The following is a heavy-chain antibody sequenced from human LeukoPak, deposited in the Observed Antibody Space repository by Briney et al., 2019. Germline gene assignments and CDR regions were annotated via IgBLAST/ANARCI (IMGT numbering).Heavy chain of an antibody. Sequence: GGSLRLSCAASGFTFSSYGMHWVRQAPGKGLEWVAFIRYDGSNKYYADSVKGRFTISRDNSKNTLYLQMNSLRAEDTTVYYCAKDYGDYSFYFDYWGQGTLVTVSS. CDR3: AKDYGDYSFYFDY. CDR1: GFTFSSYG. J-gene: IGHJ4*02. CDR2: IRYDGSNK. V-gene: IGHV3-30*02. D-gene: IGHD4-17*01.